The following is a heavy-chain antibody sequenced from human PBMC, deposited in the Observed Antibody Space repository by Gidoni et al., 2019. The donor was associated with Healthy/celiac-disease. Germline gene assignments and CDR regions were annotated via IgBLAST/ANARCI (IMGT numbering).Heavy chain of an antibody. V-gene: IGHV3-66*02. CDR1: GFTVSSNY. D-gene: IGHD2-15*01. Sequence: EVQLVESGGGLVQPGGSLRLSCAASGFTVSSNYMSWVRQAPGKGLEWVSVIYSGGSTYYADSVKGRFTISRDNSKNTLYLQMSSLRAEDTAVYYCARSIGGGKLSFDYWGQGTLVTVSS. J-gene: IGHJ4*02. CDR3: ARSIGGGKLSFDY. CDR2: IYSGGST.